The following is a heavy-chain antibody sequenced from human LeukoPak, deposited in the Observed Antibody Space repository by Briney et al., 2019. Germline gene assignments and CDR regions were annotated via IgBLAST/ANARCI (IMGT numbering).Heavy chain of an antibody. CDR2: INHSGST. J-gene: IGHJ4*02. D-gene: IGHD4-17*01. V-gene: IGHV4-34*01. CDR3: ARSDYRLYYFDY. Sequence: PSGTLSLTCAVCGGTFSGYYWSWIRPPPGKGLEWIGEINHSGSTNYNPSLKSRVTISVDTSKNQFSLKLSSVTAADTAVYYCARSDYRLYYFDYWGQGTLVTVSS. CDR1: GGTFSGYY.